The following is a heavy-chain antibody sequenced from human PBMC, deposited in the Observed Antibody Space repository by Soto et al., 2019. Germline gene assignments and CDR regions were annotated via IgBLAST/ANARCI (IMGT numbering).Heavy chain of an antibody. CDR2: ISSSSSTI. CDR3: ARDTWELSEFYYYYGMDV. CDR1: GFTFSSYS. J-gene: IGHJ6*02. Sequence: GGSLRLSCAASGFTFSSYSMNWVRQAPGKGLEWVSYISSSSSTIYYADSVKGRFTISRDNAKNSLYLQMNSLRDEDTAVYYCARDTWELSEFYYYYGMDVWGQGTTVTVSS. V-gene: IGHV3-48*02. D-gene: IGHD1-26*01.